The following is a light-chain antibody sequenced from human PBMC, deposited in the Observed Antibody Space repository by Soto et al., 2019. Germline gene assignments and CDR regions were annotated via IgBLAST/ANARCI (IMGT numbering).Light chain of an antibody. CDR2: DVS. J-gene: IGLJ1*01. CDR1: SSDVDGYNY. Sequence: QSALTQPASVSGSPGQSITISCTGTSSDVDGYNYVSWYQQHPGKAPKLMIYDVSNRPSGVSNRFSGSKSGNTASLTISGLQAEDEADYYCSSYTSSSTLVFGTGTQLTVL. V-gene: IGLV2-14*01. CDR3: SSYTSSSTLV.